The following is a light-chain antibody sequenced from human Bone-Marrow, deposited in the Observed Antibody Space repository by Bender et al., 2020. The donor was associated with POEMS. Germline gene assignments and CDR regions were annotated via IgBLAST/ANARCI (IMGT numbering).Light chain of an antibody. Sequence: QSALTQPASVSGSPGQSLTISCTGSISDVAGYNYVSWYQQQPGKAPKLMIYDVSNRPSGVSNRFSGSKSGNTASMTISGLQAEDEADYYCSSYTSSSTLEVFGGGTKLTVL. J-gene: IGLJ3*02. V-gene: IGLV2-14*01. CDR1: ISDVAGYNY. CDR3: SSYTSSSTLEV. CDR2: DVS.